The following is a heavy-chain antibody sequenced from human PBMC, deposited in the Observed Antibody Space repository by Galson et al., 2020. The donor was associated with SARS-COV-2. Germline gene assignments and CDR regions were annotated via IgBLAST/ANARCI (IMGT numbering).Heavy chain of an antibody. CDR2: INPSGGST. Sequence: ASVKVSCKASGYTLTSYSMHWVRQAPGQGLDWMGIINPSGGSTSYAQKFQGRVTMTRDTSTSTVYMELSSLRSEDTAVYYCAKAGSGLPQTDYYDGMDVWGQGTTVTVSS. V-gene: IGHV1-46*01. D-gene: IGHD5-18*01. J-gene: IGHJ6*02. CDR3: AKAGSGLPQTDYYDGMDV. CDR1: GYTLTSYS.